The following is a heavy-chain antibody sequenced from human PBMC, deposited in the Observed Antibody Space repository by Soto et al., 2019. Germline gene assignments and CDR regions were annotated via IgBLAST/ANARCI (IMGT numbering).Heavy chain of an antibody. D-gene: IGHD3-10*01. J-gene: IGHJ4*02. Sequence: QVQLVGSGGGVVQPGRSLRLSCAASGFTFSGHGMHWVRQAPGKGLEWVALIWHDGSKQNYADSVKGRFTISKDNSKNTLYLQMDSLSVEDTAVFYCARDLSYGSLDFDYWGQGPLVTVSS. CDR2: IWHDGSKQ. V-gene: IGHV3-33*01. CDR3: ARDLSYGSLDFDY. CDR1: GFTFSGHG.